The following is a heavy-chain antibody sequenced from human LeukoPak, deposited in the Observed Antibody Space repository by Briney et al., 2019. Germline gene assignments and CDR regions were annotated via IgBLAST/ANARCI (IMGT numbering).Heavy chain of an antibody. CDR1: GFTFRNAW. V-gene: IGHV3-23*01. J-gene: IGHJ4*02. CDR3: AKTKTTVVTGTVDY. CDR2: ISGSGGRI. D-gene: IGHD4-23*01. Sequence: TGGSLRLSCAASGFTFRNAWMSWVRQAPGKGLEWVSGISGSGGRIDYADSVKGRFTISRDNSKNTLYLQMNSLRAEDTAVYYCAKTKTTVVTGTVDYWGQGTLVTVSS.